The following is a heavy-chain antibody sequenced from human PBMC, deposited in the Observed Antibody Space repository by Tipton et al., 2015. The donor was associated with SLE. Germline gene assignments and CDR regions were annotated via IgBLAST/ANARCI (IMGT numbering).Heavy chain of an antibody. V-gene: IGHV3-74*01. CDR3: VREEPLQRWPHGAFDI. J-gene: IGHJ3*02. D-gene: IGHD6-19*01. CDR2: MNTDGTIT. CDR1: GFTFSRHW. Sequence: SLRLSCAASGFTFSRHWMHWVRQAPGKGLVWVSRMNTDGTITSYVDSVKGRFTISRDNAKNTLYLQMNSLRVEDTAVYYCVREEPLQRWPHGAFDIWGQGTMVTVSS.